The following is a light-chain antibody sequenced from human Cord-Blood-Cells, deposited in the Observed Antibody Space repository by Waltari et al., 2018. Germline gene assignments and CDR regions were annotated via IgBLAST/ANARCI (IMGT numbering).Light chain of an antibody. CDR1: RSDVGGYNL. V-gene: IGLV2-23*01. J-gene: IGLJ3*02. CDR2: EGR. Sequence: QSALTQPASVSGSPGQSITISCTGTRSDVGGYNLVSWYQQHQCKAPHLRIYEGRKRPSGVSNRFSGSKSGNTASLTISGLQAEDEADYYCCSYAGSSTWVFGGGTKLTVL. CDR3: CSYAGSSTWV.